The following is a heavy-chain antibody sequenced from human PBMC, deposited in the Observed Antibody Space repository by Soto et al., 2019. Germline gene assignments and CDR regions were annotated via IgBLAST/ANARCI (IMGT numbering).Heavy chain of an antibody. CDR1: GYSFTSYW. D-gene: IGHD3-22*01. CDR3: ASGDYYHSSGNDAFDI. J-gene: IGHJ3*02. Sequence: GDSLTISCKGSGYSFTSYWIGCVRQMSGKGLEWIRIIYPGDCDTRYSPSVQVQVTISADKSISTVYLQLRRLKSSDTALDYCASGDYYHSSGNDAFDIWDQGTMVTVSS. CDR2: IYPGDCDT. V-gene: IGHV5-51*01.